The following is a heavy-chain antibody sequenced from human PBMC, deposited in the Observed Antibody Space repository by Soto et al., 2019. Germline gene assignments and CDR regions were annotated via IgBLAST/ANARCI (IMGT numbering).Heavy chain of an antibody. CDR2: IYYSGST. CDR1: GCSISSSSYY. Sequence: PSETLSLTCTFSGCSISSSSYYWGWIRQPPGKGLEWIGSIYYSGSTYYNPSLKSRVTISVDKSTNTVYMELSSLRSDDAAVYYCARDYLSSKPSLSYFDYWGRGALVTVSS. D-gene: IGHD2-2*01. J-gene: IGHJ4*02. CDR3: ARDYLSSKPSLSYFDY. V-gene: IGHV4-39*07.